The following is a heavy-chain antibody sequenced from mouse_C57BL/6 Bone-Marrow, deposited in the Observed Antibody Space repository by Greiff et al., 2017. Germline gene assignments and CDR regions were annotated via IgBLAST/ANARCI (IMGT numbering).Heavy chain of an antibody. Sequence: QVQLQQPGAELVRPGSSVKLSCKASGYTFTSYWMDWVKQRPGQGLEWIGNIYPSDSETYYNQKFKDKATLTVDKSSSTAYMQLSSLTSEDSAVYYCARRYYGSSYWYFDVWGTGTTVTVSS. D-gene: IGHD1-1*01. CDR2: IYPSDSET. J-gene: IGHJ1*03. CDR1: GYTFTSYW. V-gene: IGHV1-61*01. CDR3: ARRYYGSSYWYFDV.